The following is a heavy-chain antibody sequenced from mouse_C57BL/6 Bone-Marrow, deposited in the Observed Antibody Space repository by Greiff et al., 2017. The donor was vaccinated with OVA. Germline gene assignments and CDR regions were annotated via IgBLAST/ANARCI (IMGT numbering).Heavy chain of an antibody. J-gene: IGHJ2*01. CDR2: ISYDGSN. CDR3: AREGDSDY. V-gene: IGHV3-6*01. Sequence: DVKLVESGPGLVKPSQSLSLTCSVTGYSITSGYYWNWIRQFPGNKLEWMGYISYDGSNNYNPSLKNRISITRDTSKNQFFLKLNSVTTEDTATYYCAREGDSDYWGQGTTLTVSS. CDR1: GYSITSGYY.